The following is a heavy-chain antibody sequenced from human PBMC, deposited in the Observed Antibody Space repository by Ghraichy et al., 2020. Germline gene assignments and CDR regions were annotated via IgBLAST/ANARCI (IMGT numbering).Heavy chain of an antibody. CDR1: GFTFSSYA. CDR3: AKVYRGQSRPPSTVTTLGALDY. V-gene: IGHV3-23*01. Sequence: GGSLRLSCAASGFTFSSYAMSWVRQAPGKGLEWVSAISGSGGSTYYADSVKGRFTISRDNSKNTLYLQMNSLRAEDTAVYYCAKVYRGQSRPPSTVTTLGALDYWGQGTLVTVSS. D-gene: IGHD4-17*01. J-gene: IGHJ4*02. CDR2: ISGSGGST.